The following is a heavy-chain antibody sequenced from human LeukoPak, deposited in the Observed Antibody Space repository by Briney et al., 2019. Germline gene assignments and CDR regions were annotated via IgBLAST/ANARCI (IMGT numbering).Heavy chain of an antibody. J-gene: IGHJ4*02. Sequence: ASVKVSCKASGYTFTSYAMHWVRQPPGQRLEWLGWINAGNGNTKYSQKFQGRVTITRDTSASTAYMELSSLRSEDTAVYYCARGYSTYYFDYWGQGTLVTVSS. CDR1: GYTFTSYA. D-gene: IGHD6-13*01. CDR2: INAGNGNT. CDR3: ARGYSTYYFDY. V-gene: IGHV1-3*01.